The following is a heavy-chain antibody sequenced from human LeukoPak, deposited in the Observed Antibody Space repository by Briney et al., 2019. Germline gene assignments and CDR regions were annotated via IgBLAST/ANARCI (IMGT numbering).Heavy chain of an antibody. Sequence: ASVKVSCKASGYTFTGYYMHWVRQAPGQGLEWMGWINPNSGGTNYAQKFQGRVTMTRDTSISTAYMELSRLRSDDTAVYYCARAYDFWCRYNYYYYMDVWGKGNTVTVSS. CDR3: ARAYDFWCRYNYYYYMDV. D-gene: IGHD3-3*01. V-gene: IGHV1-2*02. CDR2: INPNSGGT. CDR1: GYTFTGYY. J-gene: IGHJ6*03.